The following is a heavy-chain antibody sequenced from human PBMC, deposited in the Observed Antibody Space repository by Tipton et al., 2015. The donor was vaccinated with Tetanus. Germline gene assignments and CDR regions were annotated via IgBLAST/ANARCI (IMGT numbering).Heavy chain of an antibody. CDR1: GGSLSTFY. Sequence: TLSLTCTVSGGSLSTFYWNWIRQPAGKGLEWIGRIYSSGSTNYNPPLKSRVTMSIDTSTNQFSLELTSVTAADTAVYYCARDFRVRSGTYFPYYYTMDVWGQGSTVSVSS. CDR3: ARDFRVRSGTYFPYYYTMDV. D-gene: IGHD1-26*01. J-gene: IGHJ6*02. V-gene: IGHV4-4*07. CDR2: IYSSGST.